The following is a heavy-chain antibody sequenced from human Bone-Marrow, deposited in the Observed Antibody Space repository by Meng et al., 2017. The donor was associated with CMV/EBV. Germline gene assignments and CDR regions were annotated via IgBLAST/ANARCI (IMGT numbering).Heavy chain of an antibody. CDR1: GFTFSSSV. J-gene: IGHJ4*02. D-gene: IGHD6-19*01. CDR3: AKDASGWPN. CDR2: VGSAGAGT. Sequence: LRLSCAASGFTFSSSVMSWVRQAPGKGLEWVSTVGSAGAGTYYADSVKGRCTISRDNSKNTLYLRMNSLRAEDTAVYYCAKDASGWPNWGQGTLVTVSS. V-gene: IGHV3-23*01.